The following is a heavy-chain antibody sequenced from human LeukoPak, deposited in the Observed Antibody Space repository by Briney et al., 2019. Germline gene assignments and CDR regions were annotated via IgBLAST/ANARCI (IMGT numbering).Heavy chain of an antibody. D-gene: IGHD1-26*01. V-gene: IGHV3-15*01. CDR1: GFTFSVTW. J-gene: IGHJ3*02. CDR2: FKSKAAGGTT. Sequence: PGGSLRLSCAASGFTFSVTWMSWVRQAPGRGLEWVGRFKSKAAGGTTDYAAPVAGRSTISRDDSKNMLYLQMNSLKTEDTAVYYCTRGAPQADVFDIWGQGTMVTVSS. CDR3: TRGAPQADVFDI.